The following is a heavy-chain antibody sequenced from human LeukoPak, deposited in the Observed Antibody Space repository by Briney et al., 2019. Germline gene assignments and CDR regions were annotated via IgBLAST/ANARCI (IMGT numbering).Heavy chain of an antibody. Sequence: SETLSLTCSVSGDSISSSTYSWGWIRRPPGKGLEWIGGFYYSVNAFYNPSLKSRVSISVDTSKNQFSLKLTSVTAADTAVYYCARGRQYQPNFPTNSLYYYYYGMDVWGQGTTVTVSS. CDR3: ARGRQYQPNFPTNSLYYYYYGMDV. CDR1: GDSISSSTYS. V-gene: IGHV4-39*01. J-gene: IGHJ6*02. CDR2: FYYSVNA. D-gene: IGHD2-2*01.